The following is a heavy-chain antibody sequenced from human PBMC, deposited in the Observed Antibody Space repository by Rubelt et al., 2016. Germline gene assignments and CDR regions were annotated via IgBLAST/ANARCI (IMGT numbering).Heavy chain of an antibody. CDR1: GYTFNSYG. Sequence: QVQLVQSGAEVKKPGASVTVSCKAAGYTFNSYGISWVRQAPGQGLEWMGWISVYNGNTNYAQKLQGSVTMTTDTSTSTADMELRSLRSDDPAVYYCARGTMVRGAPDVWGQGTTVTVSS. CDR3: ARGTMVRGAPDV. CDR2: ISVYNGNT. V-gene: IGHV1-18*01. J-gene: IGHJ6*02. D-gene: IGHD3-10*01.